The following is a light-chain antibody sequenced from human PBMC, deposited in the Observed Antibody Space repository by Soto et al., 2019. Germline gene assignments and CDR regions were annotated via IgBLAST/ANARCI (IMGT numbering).Light chain of an antibody. Sequence: EIVLTQSPATLSLSPGERATLSCRASQSVSSYLAWYQQKPGQAPRLLIYDASTRATGIPARFSGSGSGTDFTLTISSLEPEDFAVYYCQQRIDWPPYTFGRGTKLEIK. CDR2: DAS. V-gene: IGKV3-11*01. CDR3: QQRIDWPPYT. CDR1: QSVSSY. J-gene: IGKJ2*01.